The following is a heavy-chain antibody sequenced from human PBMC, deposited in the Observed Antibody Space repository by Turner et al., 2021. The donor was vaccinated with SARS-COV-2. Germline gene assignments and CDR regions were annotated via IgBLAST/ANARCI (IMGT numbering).Heavy chain of an antibody. CDR3: ARDRIIWDRGVYYYYGMDV. J-gene: IGHJ6*02. V-gene: IGHV3-30-3*01. CDR2: IEYDGRNK. D-gene: IGHD1-26*01. CDR1: ALTLSNYA. Sequence: QVTLAQSCGGVGQPGSSLKRTCASPALTLSNYAMHWVRQEPGKGLEWVAGIEYDGRNKYYADSVNGRFTITRDNSKNTLYLKMNSLRAEDTAVYYCARDRIIWDRGVYYYYGMDVWGQGTTVTVSS.